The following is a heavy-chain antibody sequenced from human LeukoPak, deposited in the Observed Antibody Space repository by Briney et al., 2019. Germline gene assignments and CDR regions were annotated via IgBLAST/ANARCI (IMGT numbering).Heavy chain of an antibody. V-gene: IGHV4-38-2*01. J-gene: IGHJ5*01. Sequence: PSETLSLTCAVSGYSISSGDYWGWIRQAPGRGLEWIGSIYHSGITYFKPSLRSRVTISIDTSKNQLSLKVNSVTAADTAVYYCARNMATVVRVDSWGQGTLVIVSS. CDR1: GYSISSGDY. CDR3: ARNMATVVRVDS. CDR2: IYHSGIT. D-gene: IGHD3-10*01.